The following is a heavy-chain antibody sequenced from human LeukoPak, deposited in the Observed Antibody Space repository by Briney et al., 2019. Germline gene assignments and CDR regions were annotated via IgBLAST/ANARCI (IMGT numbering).Heavy chain of an antibody. CDR3: AREGQTARDNAFDI. J-gene: IGHJ3*02. D-gene: IGHD3-9*01. Sequence: GASVKVSCKASGYTFNGYYMHWVRQAPGQGLEWMGRINPNRGGTNYAQKFQGRVTMTRDTSISTAYMELSRLRSDDTAVYYCAREGQTARDNAFDIWGQGTMVTVSS. CDR2: INPNRGGT. V-gene: IGHV1-2*06. CDR1: GYTFNGYY.